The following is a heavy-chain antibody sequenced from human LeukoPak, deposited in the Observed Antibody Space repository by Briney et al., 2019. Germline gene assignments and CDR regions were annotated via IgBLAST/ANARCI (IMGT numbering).Heavy chain of an antibody. D-gene: IGHD6-13*01. CDR3: ARGPYSSSWYPLVLIHDAFDI. V-gene: IGHV3-7*01. Sequence: PGGSLRLSCAASGFTFSSHGMSWVRQAPGKGLEWVANIKQDGSEKYYVDSVKGRFTISRDNAKNSLYLQMNSLRAEDTAVYYCARGPYSSSWYPLVLIHDAFDIWGQGTMVTVSS. J-gene: IGHJ3*02. CDR2: IKQDGSEK. CDR1: GFTFSSHG.